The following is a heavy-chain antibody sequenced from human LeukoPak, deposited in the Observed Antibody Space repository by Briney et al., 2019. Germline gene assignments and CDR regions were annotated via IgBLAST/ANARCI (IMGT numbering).Heavy chain of an antibody. CDR1: GFTFHNYA. Sequence: PGRSLRLSCAASGFTFHNYAMHWVRQAPGKGLEWVAVIWYDGSNKYYADSVKGRFTISRDNSKNTLHLQMNSLRAEDTAVYYCARKPLSYSDYEVDYWGQGTLVTVSS. CDR3: ARKPLSYSDYEVDY. CDR2: IWYDGSNK. V-gene: IGHV3-33*08. J-gene: IGHJ4*02. D-gene: IGHD4-17*01.